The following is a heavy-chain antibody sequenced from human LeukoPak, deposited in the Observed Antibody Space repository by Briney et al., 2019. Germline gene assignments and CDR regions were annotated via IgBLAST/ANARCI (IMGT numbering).Heavy chain of an antibody. D-gene: IGHD3-22*01. Sequence: GASVKVSCKASGYTFTSYGITWVRQAPGQGLESLGWIDPDTGDTNYPQKFQGRVTMSRDTSISTAYMELSRLRSDDTAVYYCARAGHNSNSGGYDFWGLGTLVTVSS. CDR3: ARAGHNSNSGGYDF. J-gene: IGHJ4*02. CDR2: IDPDTGDT. CDR1: GYTFTSYG. V-gene: IGHV1-2*02.